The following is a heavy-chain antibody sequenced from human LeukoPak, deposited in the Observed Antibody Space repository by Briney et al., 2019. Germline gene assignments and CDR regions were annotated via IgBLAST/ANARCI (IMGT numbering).Heavy chain of an antibody. J-gene: IGHJ4*02. V-gene: IGHV4-39*01. Sequence: SETLSLTCTVSGGSISSSSYYWGWIRQPPGTGLEWIGSIFYSGSTYYNPSLKSRVTISVDTSRKQFSLKLSSVTAADTAVYYCARAYDFWSGYYHRGFDYWGQGTLVTVSS. CDR3: ARAYDFWSGYYHRGFDY. CDR2: IFYSGST. CDR1: GGSISSSSYY. D-gene: IGHD3-3*01.